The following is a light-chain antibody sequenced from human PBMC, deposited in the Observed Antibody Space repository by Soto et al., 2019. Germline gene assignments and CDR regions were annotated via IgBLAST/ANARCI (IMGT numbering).Light chain of an antibody. CDR2: GAS. V-gene: IGKV3-15*01. J-gene: IGKJ5*01. Sequence: EIVMTQSPYTLSVSPGESATLSWRASQSVNINLAWYQQKPGQAPRLLIYGASTRATGIPARFSGSGSGKEFTLNISSLQSEDLALYYCQQYINWPPGITFGQGTRLEI. CDR1: QSVNIN. CDR3: QQYINWPPGIT.